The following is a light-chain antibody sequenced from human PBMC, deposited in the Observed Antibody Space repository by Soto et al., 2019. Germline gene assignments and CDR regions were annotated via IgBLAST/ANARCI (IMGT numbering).Light chain of an antibody. CDR3: QQFSSYPLT. CDR1: QSVSRY. J-gene: IGKJ4*01. Sequence: EIVLTQSPATLSLSPGERATLSCRASQSVSRYLAWYQQKPGQAPRLLIHDTSKRATGIPARFSGSGSGTDFTLTISRLEPEDFAVYYCQQFSSYPLTFGGGTKVDIK. CDR2: DTS. V-gene: IGKV3-11*01.